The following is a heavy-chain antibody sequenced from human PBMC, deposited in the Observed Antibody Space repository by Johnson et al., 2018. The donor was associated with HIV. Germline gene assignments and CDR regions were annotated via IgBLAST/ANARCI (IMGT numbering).Heavy chain of an antibody. V-gene: IGHV3-66*01. CDR3: ARVSFSGWYLGFGRDAFDI. D-gene: IGHD6-19*01. Sequence: VQLVESGGVVVQPGRSLRLSCAASGFTFSSYAMHWVRRAPGKGLEWVSVIYSGGSTYYADSVKGRFTISRDNSKNTLYLQMNSLRAEDTAVYYCARVSFSGWYLGFGRDAFDIWGQGTMVTVSS. CDR1: GFTFSSYA. J-gene: IGHJ3*02. CDR2: IYSGGST.